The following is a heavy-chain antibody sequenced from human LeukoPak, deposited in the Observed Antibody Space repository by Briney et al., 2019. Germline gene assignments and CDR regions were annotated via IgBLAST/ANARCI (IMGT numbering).Heavy chain of an antibody. J-gene: IGHJ6*02. CDR3: AREVVPAASDYYYYGMDV. CDR2: INPNSGGT. Sequence: GASVKVSCKASGYTFTGYYMHWVRQAPGQGLEWMGWINPNSGGTNYAQKFQGWVTMTRDTSISTAYMELSRLRSDDTAVYYCAREVVPAASDYYYYGMDVWGQGTTVTVSS. D-gene: IGHD2-2*01. CDR1: GYTFTGYY. V-gene: IGHV1-2*04.